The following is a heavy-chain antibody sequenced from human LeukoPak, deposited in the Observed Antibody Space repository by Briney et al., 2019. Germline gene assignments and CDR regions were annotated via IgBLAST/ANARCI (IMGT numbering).Heavy chain of an antibody. D-gene: IGHD1-26*01. V-gene: IGHV3-23*01. J-gene: IGHJ4*02. Sequence: SGGSLRLSCAASGFTFSTYAMNWVRQAPGKGLEWVSGISGSGGTTYYADSVKGRFTISRDNSKNTLYLQMNYLRAEDTALYYCAKNTAAPTTPFDYWGQGTLVTVSS. CDR2: ISGSGGTT. CDR1: GFTFSTYA. CDR3: AKNTAAPTTPFDY.